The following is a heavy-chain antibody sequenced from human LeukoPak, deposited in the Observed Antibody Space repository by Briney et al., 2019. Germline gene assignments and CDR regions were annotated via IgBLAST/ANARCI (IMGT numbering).Heavy chain of an antibody. CDR2: IYYSGTT. J-gene: IGHJ5*02. D-gene: IGHD5-18*01. V-gene: IGHV4-38-2*02. CDR1: GYSISSGYY. Sequence: SETLSLTCTVSGYSISSGYYWGWIRQPPGKGLEWIGSIYYSGTTHYNPSLESRVTISVDTSKNQFSLKLASVTAADTAIYYCAKGAGGFSYYNWFDPWGQGTLVTVSS. CDR3: AKGAGGFSYYNWFDP.